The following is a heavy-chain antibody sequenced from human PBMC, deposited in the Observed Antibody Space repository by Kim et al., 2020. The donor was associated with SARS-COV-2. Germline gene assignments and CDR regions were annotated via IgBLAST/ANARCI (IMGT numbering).Heavy chain of an antibody. CDR2: IFYSGST. J-gene: IGHJ1*01. Sequence: SETLSLTCTVSGVSISTSSFYWGWIRQPPGKGLEWIGTIFYSGSTYYNPSLKSRVTISVDTSKNQFSLKVTSVTAADTAVYYCARSATYYYFWCGYPKY. CDR1: GVSISTSSFY. D-gene: IGHD3-3*01. CDR3: ARSATYYYFWCGYPKY. V-gene: IGHV4-39*01.